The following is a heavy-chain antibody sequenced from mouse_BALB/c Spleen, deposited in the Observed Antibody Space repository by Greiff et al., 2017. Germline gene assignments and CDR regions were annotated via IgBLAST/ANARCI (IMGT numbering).Heavy chain of an antibody. CDR1: GFTFSSYA. J-gene: IGHJ1*01. CDR3: AREGGNWYFDV. CDR2: ISSGGSYT. Sequence: EVQLVESGGGLVKPGGSLKLSCAASGFTFSSYAMSWVRQSPEKRLEWVAEISSGGSYTYYPDTVTGRFTISRDNAKNTLYLEMSSLRSEDTAMYYCAREGGNWYFDVWGAGTTVTVSS. V-gene: IGHV5-9-4*01.